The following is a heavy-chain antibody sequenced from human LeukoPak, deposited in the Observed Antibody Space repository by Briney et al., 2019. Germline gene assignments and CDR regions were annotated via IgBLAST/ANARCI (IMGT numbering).Heavy chain of an antibody. CDR2: ISYDGSNK. CDR3: AKGRVVAGDYYNGMDV. J-gene: IGHJ6*02. V-gene: IGHV3-30-3*01. CDR1: GFTFSSYA. D-gene: IGHD6-19*01. Sequence: PGRSLRLSCAASGFTFSSYAMHWVRQAPGKGLEWVAVISYDGSNKYYADSVKGRFTISRDNSKNTLFLQMNSLRAEDTAVYYCAKGRVVAGDYYNGMDVWGQGTTVTVSS.